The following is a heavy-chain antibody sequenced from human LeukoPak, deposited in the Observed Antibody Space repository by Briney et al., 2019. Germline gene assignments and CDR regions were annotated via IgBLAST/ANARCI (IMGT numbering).Heavy chain of an antibody. J-gene: IGHJ4*02. CDR2: INPNSGGT. Sequence: ASVKVSCKASGYTFTGYYMHWVRQAPGQGLEWMGWINPNSGGTNYAQKFQGRVTMTRDTSISTAYMELSRLRSDDTAVYYCAREVFLLGSSSPGYWGQGTLVTVSS. D-gene: IGHD6-13*01. CDR3: AREVFLLGSSSPGY. V-gene: IGHV1-2*02. CDR1: GYTFTGYY.